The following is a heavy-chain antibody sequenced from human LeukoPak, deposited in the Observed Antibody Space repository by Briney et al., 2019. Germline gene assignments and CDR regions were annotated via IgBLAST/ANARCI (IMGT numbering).Heavy chain of an antibody. V-gene: IGHV4-34*01. Sequence: SETLSPTCAVYAGSFSDYYWTWIRQPPGKGPEWIGEINYSGRTNYNPSLKSRVTISVDTSKTQFSLKLISVTAADTAVYYCARGWWSYDSSVGREYYYYYGMDVWGQGTTGTVS. D-gene: IGHD3-22*01. CDR1: AGSFSDYY. J-gene: IGHJ6*02. CDR2: INYSGRT. CDR3: ARGWWSYDSSVGREYYYYYGMDV.